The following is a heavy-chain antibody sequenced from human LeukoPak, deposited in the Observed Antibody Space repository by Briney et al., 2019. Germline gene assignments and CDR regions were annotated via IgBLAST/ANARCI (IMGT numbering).Heavy chain of an antibody. V-gene: IGHV4-30-2*01. Sequence: SQTLSLTCAVSGDSISSGGYSWGWIRQPPGKDLEWLGYIYYSESTHYNPSLKSRVTISVDRSKIHFSLKLSSVTAADTAVYSCARGGSSGGLDHWGQGTLVTVSS. J-gene: IGHJ5*02. CDR2: IYYSEST. CDR1: GDSISSGGYS. D-gene: IGHD6-25*01. CDR3: ARGGSSGGLDH.